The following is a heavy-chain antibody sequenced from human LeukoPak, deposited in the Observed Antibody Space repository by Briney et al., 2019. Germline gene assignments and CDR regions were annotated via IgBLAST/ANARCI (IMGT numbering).Heavy chain of an antibody. CDR3: ARKAPYYSDGSGTLGTYYFDN. V-gene: IGHV4-38-2*02. CDR1: GFSVSSVYY. J-gene: IGHJ4*02. D-gene: IGHD3-22*01. Sequence: SETLSLTCTVSGFSVSSVYYWGWIRQPPGKGLEWIGSIYRSGSTYYNPSLKGRVTISVDTSKNQFSLTLSSVTAADTAVYYCARKAPYYSDGSGTLGTYYFDNWGQGTLVTVSS. CDR2: IYRSGST.